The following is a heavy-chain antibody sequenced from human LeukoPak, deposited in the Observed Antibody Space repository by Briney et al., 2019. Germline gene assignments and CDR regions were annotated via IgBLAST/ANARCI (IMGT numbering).Heavy chain of an antibody. Sequence: PSETLSLTCRVSGGSLRSFSYLWGWIRLPPGKGLEWIGSVSNSGSIYYNPSLDSRASISMDTTKNEVYLKLNYVTAADTAVYFCARDGMSGIFVSWGQRILVAVSS. J-gene: IGHJ4*02. CDR2: VSNSGSI. CDR3: ARDGMSGIFVS. CDR1: GGSLRSFSYL. D-gene: IGHD1-1*01. V-gene: IGHV4-39*07.